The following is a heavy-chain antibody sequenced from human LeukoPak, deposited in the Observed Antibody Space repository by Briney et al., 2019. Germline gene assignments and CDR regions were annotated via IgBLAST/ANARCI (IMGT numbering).Heavy chain of an antibody. V-gene: IGHV1-69*04. D-gene: IGHD4-17*01. Sequence: SVKISCKAFGATLNLGHAFIWARQAPGQGLQWMGSTIPFIGAVTYAQNFQGRVSFTADKPTSTLYLELNSLRPEDTAIYYCSPCGHAYDWFGPWGQGTLVSVSA. J-gene: IGHJ5*02. CDR2: TIPFIGAV. CDR3: SPCGHAYDWFGP. CDR1: GATLNLGHA.